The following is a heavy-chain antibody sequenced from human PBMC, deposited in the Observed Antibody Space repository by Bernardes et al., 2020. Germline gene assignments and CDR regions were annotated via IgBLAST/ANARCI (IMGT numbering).Heavy chain of an antibody. CDR2: INHSGST. V-gene: IGHV4-34*01. Sequence: SETLSLTCAVYGGSFSGYYWSWIRQPPGKGLEWIGEINHSGSTNYNPSLKSRVTISVDTSKNQFSLKLSSVTAADTAVYYCARGVSSWVYYYGMDVWGKGTTVTVSS. CDR1: GGSFSGYY. D-gene: IGHD6-13*01. J-gene: IGHJ6*04. CDR3: ARGVSSWVYYYGMDV.